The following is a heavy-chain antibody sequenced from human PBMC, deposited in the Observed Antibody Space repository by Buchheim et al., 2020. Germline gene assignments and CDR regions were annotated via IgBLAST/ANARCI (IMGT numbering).Heavy chain of an antibody. J-gene: IGHJ4*02. CDR3: AREGRLIVVVTANPLDY. CDR1: GFTFSSYG. V-gene: IGHV3-33*01. CDR2: IWYDGSNK. Sequence: QVQLVESGGGVVQPGRSLRLSCAASGFTFSSYGMHWVRQAPGKGLEWVAVIWYDGSNKYYADSVKGRFTISRDTSKNTLYLQMNSLRAEDTAVYYCAREGRLIVVVTANPLDYWGQGTL. D-gene: IGHD2-21*02.